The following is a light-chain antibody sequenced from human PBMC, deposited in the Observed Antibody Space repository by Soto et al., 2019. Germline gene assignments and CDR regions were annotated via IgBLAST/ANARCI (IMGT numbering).Light chain of an antibody. Sequence: DIQMTQSPSSLSASVGDRVTITCRASQTISSYLNWYQQKPGKAPKLLIYAASSLQSGVPSRFSGSGSGTEFTLTISSLQPDDFATYYCLQSHSSPSTFGQGKKLEI. CDR2: AAS. V-gene: IGKV1-39*01. J-gene: IGKJ2*01. CDR3: LQSHSSPST. CDR1: QTISSY.